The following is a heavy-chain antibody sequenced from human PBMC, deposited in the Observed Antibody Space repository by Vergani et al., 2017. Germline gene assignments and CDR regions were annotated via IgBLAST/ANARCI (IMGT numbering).Heavy chain of an antibody. CDR3: ARTTVTIGMGDAFDI. J-gene: IGHJ3*02. D-gene: IGHD4-17*01. CDR1: GGSVSSGSYY. V-gene: IGHV4-61*10. CDR2: IYYSGST. Sequence: QVQLQESGPGLVKPSETLSLTCTVSGGSVSSGSYYWSWIRQPAGKGLEWIGYIYYSGSTNYNPSLKSRVTISVETSKNQFSLKLSSVTAADTAVYYCARTTVTIGMGDAFDIWGQGTMVTVSS.